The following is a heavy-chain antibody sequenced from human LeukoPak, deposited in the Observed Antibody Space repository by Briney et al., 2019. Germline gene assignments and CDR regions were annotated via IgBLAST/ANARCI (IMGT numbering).Heavy chain of an antibody. CDR2: ISYDGSNK. CDR3: ARGAHKRDDYGGFFDY. Sequence: GGSLRLSCAASGFTFNNYAMHWVRQAPGKGLEWVAVISYDGSNKNYADSVKGRFTISRDNSKNTLYLQMNSLRAEDTAVYYCARGAHKRDDYGGFFDYWGQKTLVTVSS. CDR1: GFTFNNYA. V-gene: IGHV3-30*04. J-gene: IGHJ4*02. D-gene: IGHD4-23*01.